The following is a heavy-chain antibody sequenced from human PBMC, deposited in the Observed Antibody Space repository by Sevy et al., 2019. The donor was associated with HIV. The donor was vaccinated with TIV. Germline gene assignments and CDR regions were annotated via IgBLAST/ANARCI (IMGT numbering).Heavy chain of an antibody. V-gene: IGHV4-31*03. CDR2: IYYSGSN. J-gene: IGHJ5*02. Sequence: SETLSLTCTVSGGSISSGGYYWSWIRQHPGEGLEWIGYIYYSGSNYYNPSLKSRSTISVDTSKNQFALKLSSVTAADTAVYYCARAVTMIEVVTGWFDPWGQGTLVTVSS. CDR3: ARAVTMIEVVTGWFDP. CDR1: GGSISSGGYY. D-gene: IGHD3-22*01.